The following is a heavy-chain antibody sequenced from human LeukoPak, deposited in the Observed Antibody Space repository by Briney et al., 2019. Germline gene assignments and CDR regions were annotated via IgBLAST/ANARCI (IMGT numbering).Heavy chain of an antibody. CDR3: ARVRYEGFDP. J-gene: IGHJ5*02. V-gene: IGHV4-4*07. Sequence: LPETLSLTCTVSGGSMSRYYWSWIRQPAGKGLEWIGRIYTSGSTNYNPSLKSRVTMSVDTSRNQFSLSLRSVTAADTAVYYCARVRYEGFDPWGQGTLVTVSS. CDR2: IYTSGST. D-gene: IGHD3-3*01. CDR1: GGSMSRYY.